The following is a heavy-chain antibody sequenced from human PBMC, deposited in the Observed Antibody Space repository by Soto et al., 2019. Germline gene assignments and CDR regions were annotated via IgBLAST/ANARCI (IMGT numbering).Heavy chain of an antibody. CDR3: ARQGRYFDWLYDY. CDR2: IYPGDSDT. J-gene: IGHJ4*02. CDR1: GYSFTSYW. D-gene: IGHD3-9*01. V-gene: IGHV5-51*01. Sequence: GESLKISCKGSGYSFTSYWIGWVRQMPGKGLEWMGIIYPGDSDTRYSPSFQGQVTISADKSINTAYLQWSSLKASDTAMYYCARQGRYFDWLYDYWGQGTLVTVSS.